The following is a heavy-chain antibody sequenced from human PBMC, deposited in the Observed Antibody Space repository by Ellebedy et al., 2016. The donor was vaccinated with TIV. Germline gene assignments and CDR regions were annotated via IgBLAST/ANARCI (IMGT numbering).Heavy chain of an antibody. J-gene: IGHJ6*02. V-gene: IGHV3-30*03. D-gene: IGHD1-1*01. CDR1: GFTFGGFG. CDR3: GRGSTGNYYAMDV. Sequence: GGSLRLSXAGSGFTFGGFGIHWVRQAPGKGLEWVAVVSYDGNKKYYSDSVKGRFTISRDNSKNTLYLQMNSLRAEDTAVYYCGRGSTGNYYAMDVWGQGTTVTVSS. CDR2: VSYDGNKK.